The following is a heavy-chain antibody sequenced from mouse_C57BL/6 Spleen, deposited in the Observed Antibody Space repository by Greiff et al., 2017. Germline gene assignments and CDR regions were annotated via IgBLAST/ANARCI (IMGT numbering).Heavy chain of an antibody. CDR1: GYTFTDYY. J-gene: IGHJ2*01. CDR3: ARGGAFDY. V-gene: IGHV1-26*01. Sequence: EVQLQQSGPELVKPGASVKISCKASGYTFTDYYMNWVKQSHGKSLEWIGDINPNNGGTSYNQKFKGKATLTVDKSFSTAYMELRSLTSEDSAVYYCARGGAFDYWGQGTTLTVSS. CDR2: INPNNGGT.